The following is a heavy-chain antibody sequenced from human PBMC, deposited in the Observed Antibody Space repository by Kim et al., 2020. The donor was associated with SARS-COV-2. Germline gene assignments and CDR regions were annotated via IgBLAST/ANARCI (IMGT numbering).Heavy chain of an antibody. CDR2: VSGSGGST. V-gene: IGHV3-23*01. J-gene: IGHJ4*02. CDR1: GFTFSSYA. Sequence: GGSLRLSCAASGFTFSSYAMSWVRQAPGKGLEWVSDVSGSGGSTDHADSVKGRFTISRDNSKNTLYLQMNSLRAEETAVYHCAKASGSYTYYFDCWGQGT. CDR3: AKASGSYTYYFDC. D-gene: IGHD3-10*01.